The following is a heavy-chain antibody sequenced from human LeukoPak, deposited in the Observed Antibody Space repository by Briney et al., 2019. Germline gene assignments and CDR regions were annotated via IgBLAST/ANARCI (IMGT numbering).Heavy chain of an antibody. CDR3: ATGPKYYYYMDV. J-gene: IGHJ6*03. Sequence: SVKVSCKASGGTFSSYAISWVRQAPGQGLEWMGGIIPIFGTANYAQKFQGRVTITADESTSTAYMELSSLRSEDTAVYYCATGPKYYYYMDVWGKGTTVTVSS. CDR1: GGTFSSYA. CDR2: IIPIFGTA. V-gene: IGHV1-69*13.